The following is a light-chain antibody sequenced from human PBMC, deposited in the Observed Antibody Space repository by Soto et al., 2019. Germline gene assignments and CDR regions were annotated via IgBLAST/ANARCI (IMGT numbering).Light chain of an antibody. CDR3: QQYHNWWT. Sequence: PSCRASQTVSSSSLTWCQHKPGQAPRLLIYGASTRVTGIPARISGSGSGTEFTLTISSLQSEDFAVYYCQQYHNWWTFGQGTKVDI. CDR2: GAS. CDR1: QTVSSS. J-gene: IGKJ1*01. V-gene: IGKV3-15*01.